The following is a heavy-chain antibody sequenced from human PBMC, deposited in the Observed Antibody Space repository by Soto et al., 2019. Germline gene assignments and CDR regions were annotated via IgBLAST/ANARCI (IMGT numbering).Heavy chain of an antibody. Sequence: SVKVSCTACGGTFSSLGINWVRLAPEQGLEWMGGIIPISETTHYAQIFQDRVTIVADMSTATAYMELSRLTFEDTAVYYCARADVTRYFSMDVWGQGSTVTVSS. J-gene: IGHJ6*02. D-gene: IGHD3-16*01. CDR1: GGTFSSLG. V-gene: IGHV1-69*06. CDR2: IIPISETT. CDR3: ARADVTRYFSMDV.